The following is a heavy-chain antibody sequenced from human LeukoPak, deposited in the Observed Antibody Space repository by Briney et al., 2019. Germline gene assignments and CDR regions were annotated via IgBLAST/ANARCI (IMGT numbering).Heavy chain of an antibody. Sequence: SETLSLTCTVPGGSISSGGYYWSWIRQHPGKGLEWIGYIYYSGSTYYNPSLKSRVTISVDTSKNQFSLKLSSVTAADTAVYYCAREISCSGGSCYSRRAFDIWGQGTMVTVSS. CDR3: AREISCSGGSCYSRRAFDI. CDR1: GGSISSGGYY. V-gene: IGHV4-31*03. D-gene: IGHD2-15*01. J-gene: IGHJ3*02. CDR2: IYYSGST.